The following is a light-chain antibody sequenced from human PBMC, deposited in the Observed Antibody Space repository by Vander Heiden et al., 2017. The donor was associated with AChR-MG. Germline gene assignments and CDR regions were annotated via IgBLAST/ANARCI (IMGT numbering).Light chain of an antibody. Sequence: EIGITQSPATLSVSPGERATLSCRASQSVSSNLAWYQQKPGQAPRLLIYGASTRATGVPARFSGSGSGTDFTLTISSLQSEDFAVYYCQQYNNLRTFGQGTKVEIK. CDR1: QSVSSN. CDR3: QQYNNLRT. CDR2: GAS. V-gene: IGKV3-15*01. J-gene: IGKJ1*01.